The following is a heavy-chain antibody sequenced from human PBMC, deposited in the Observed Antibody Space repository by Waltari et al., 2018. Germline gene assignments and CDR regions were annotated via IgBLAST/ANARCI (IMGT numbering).Heavy chain of an antibody. CDR2: ISYDGSNK. CDR3: ARVYSGSYYQED. J-gene: IGHJ4*02. D-gene: IGHD1-26*01. CDR1: GFTFSSYA. V-gene: IGHV3-30*14. Sequence: QVQLVESGGGVVQPGRSLRLSCAASGFTFSSYAMHWVRQAPGKGLEWVAVISYDGSNKYYADSVKGRFTISRDNSKNTLYLQMNSLRAEDTAVYWCARVYSGSYYQEDWGQGTLVTVSS.